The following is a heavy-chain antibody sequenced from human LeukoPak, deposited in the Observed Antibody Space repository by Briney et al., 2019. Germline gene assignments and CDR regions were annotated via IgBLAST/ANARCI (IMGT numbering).Heavy chain of an antibody. D-gene: IGHD4-17*01. Sequence: GGSLRLSCAASGFTFSSYAMSWVRQAPGKGLEWVSAISGSGGSTYYADSVKGWFTISRDNSKNTLYLQMNSLRAEDTAVYYCAKSPYDYGDYGPSIDYWGQGTLVTVSS. CDR1: GFTFSSYA. V-gene: IGHV3-23*01. CDR2: ISGSGGST. CDR3: AKSPYDYGDYGPSIDY. J-gene: IGHJ4*02.